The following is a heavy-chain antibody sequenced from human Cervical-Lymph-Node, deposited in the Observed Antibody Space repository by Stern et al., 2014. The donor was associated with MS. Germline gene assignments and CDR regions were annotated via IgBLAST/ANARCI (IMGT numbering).Heavy chain of an antibody. V-gene: IGHV1-2*02. CDR3: ARDRGSYSDN. J-gene: IGHJ4*02. Sequence: QMQLVQSGAEVVRPGGSVKVSCKASGFPFTAYFLDWVRQAPGQGLEWMGWISPKTGSATYAQKCQDRVTKTRDTSINTGCMEVSSLRSDDSAVYYCARDRGSYSDNWGQGTLVAVSS. CDR1: GFPFTAYF. CDR2: ISPKTGSA. D-gene: IGHD1-26*01.